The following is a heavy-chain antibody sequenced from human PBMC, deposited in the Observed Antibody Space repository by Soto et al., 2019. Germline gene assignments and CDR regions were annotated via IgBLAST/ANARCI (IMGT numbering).Heavy chain of an antibody. D-gene: IGHD1-26*01. CDR2: SRNKANSYST. CDR1: GFTFSDHY. Sequence: PGGSLRLSCAASGFTFSDHYMDWVRQAPGTGLEWVGRSRNKANSYSTEYAASVKGRFTISRDESKNSLYLQMNSLKTEDTAVYYCARFSGSYTRGLDYWGQGTLVTVSS. CDR3: ARFSGSYTRGLDY. V-gene: IGHV3-72*01. J-gene: IGHJ4*02.